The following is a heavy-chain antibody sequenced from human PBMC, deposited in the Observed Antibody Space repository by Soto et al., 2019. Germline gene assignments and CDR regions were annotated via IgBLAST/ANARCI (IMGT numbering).Heavy chain of an antibody. V-gene: IGHV3-48*01. J-gene: IGHJ4*02. CDR2: ISSSGDTI. CDR1: GFTFSIFS. CDR3: ARDIAVDLDY. D-gene: IGHD6-19*01. Sequence: ESGGGLVQPGGSLRLSCAASGFTFSIFSMNWVRQAPGRGLEWVSYISSSGDTIHYADSVKGRFTISRDNAKNSLYLQIDSLRAEDTAVYYCARDIAVDLDYWGQGTLVTVSS.